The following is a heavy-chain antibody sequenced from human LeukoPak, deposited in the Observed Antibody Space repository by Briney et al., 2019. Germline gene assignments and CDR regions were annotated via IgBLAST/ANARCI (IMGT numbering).Heavy chain of an antibody. Sequence: GGSLRLSCAASGFTFRSYSMNWVRQAPGKGLEWVSSISSSSSYIYYADSVKGRFTISRDNAKNSLYLQMNSLRAEDTAVYYCARGGATFALDYWGQGTLVTVSS. CDR1: GFTFRSYS. CDR2: ISSSSSYI. V-gene: IGHV3-21*01. J-gene: IGHJ4*02. D-gene: IGHD3-16*01. CDR3: ARGGATFALDY.